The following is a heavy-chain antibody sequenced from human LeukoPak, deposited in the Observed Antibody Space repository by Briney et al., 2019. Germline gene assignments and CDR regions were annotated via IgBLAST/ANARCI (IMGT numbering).Heavy chain of an antibody. CDR1: GYILSELS. CDR2: FDPEDDDR. V-gene: IGHV1-24*01. CDR3: AAEIRSGSYLY. D-gene: IGHD1-26*01. J-gene: IGHJ4*02. Sequence: ASVKVSCKVSGYILSELSMHWVRQAPGKGLEWMGGFDPEDDDRFYAQKFQGRVTMTEDTSTDTAYMYLSGLTSEDTAVYYCAAEIRSGSYLYWGQGTLLTVSP.